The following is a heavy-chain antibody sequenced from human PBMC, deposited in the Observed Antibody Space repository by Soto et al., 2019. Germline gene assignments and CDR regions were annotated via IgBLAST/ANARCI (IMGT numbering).Heavy chain of an antibody. CDR2: INWSSGSI. Sequence: AGGSLRLSCAASGFTFDDYAMHWVRQVPGKGLEWVSGINWSSGSIGYGDSVKGRFAISRDNAKNSLHLQMSSLSAEDTAFYYCVKDESINWYSGHFRHWGQGTLVTVSS. V-gene: IGHV3-9*01. D-gene: IGHD6-13*01. J-gene: IGHJ1*01. CDR3: VKDESINWYSGHFRH. CDR1: GFTFDDYA.